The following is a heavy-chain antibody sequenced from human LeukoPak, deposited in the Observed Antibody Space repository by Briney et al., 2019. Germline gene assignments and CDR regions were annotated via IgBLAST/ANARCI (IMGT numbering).Heavy chain of an antibody. Sequence: GGSLRLSCAASGSTFSSYDMHWVRQATGKGLEWVSAIGTAGDIYYPGSVKGRFTISRENAWNTLYLQMNRLRSWDTAVYYCARSLCGGDCYGAFDIWGQGTMVTVSS. CDR2: IGTAGDI. J-gene: IGHJ3*02. V-gene: IGHV3-13*04. CDR1: GSTFSSYD. D-gene: IGHD2-21*02. CDR3: ARSLCGGDCYGAFDI.